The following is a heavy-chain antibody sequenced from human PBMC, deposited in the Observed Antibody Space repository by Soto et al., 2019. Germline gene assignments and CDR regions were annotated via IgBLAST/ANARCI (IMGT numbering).Heavy chain of an antibody. CDR1: GGSIRRYY. CDR3: ARISSVDPYGYVNGGLDV. J-gene: IGHJ6*02. CDR2: FYHSGNP. Sequence: ETLSLTCIVSGGSIRRYYWSWRRQSPEKGLEWIGYFYHSGNPNYNPSLKSRVTISVDTSKNQLSLSLRSVTAADTAVYFCARISSVDPYGYVNGGLDVWGQGTTVTVSS. D-gene: IGHD5-18*01. V-gene: IGHV4-59*01.